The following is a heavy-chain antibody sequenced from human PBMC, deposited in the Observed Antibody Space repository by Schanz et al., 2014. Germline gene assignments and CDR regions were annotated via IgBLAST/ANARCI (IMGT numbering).Heavy chain of an antibody. J-gene: IGHJ4*02. CDR2: ISYDGSNK. CDR3: ARDRPSGYALDF. V-gene: IGHV3-30*04. D-gene: IGHD5-12*01. Sequence: QVQLVESGGGVVQPGRSLKLSCAASGFTFNDYAMHWVRQAPGKGLEWVAVISYDGSNKQYADSVKGRFTISRENSKKKMYVKMNRLRAEDTAVYYCARDRPSGYALDFWGQGTLVAVSS. CDR1: GFTFNDYA.